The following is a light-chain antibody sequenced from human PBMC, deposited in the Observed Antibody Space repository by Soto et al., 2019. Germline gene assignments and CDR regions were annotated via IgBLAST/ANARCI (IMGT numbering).Light chain of an antibody. J-gene: IGLJ3*02. Sequence: SYALTQPPSVSVAPGQTARITCGGTDIGTKSVHWYHQKPGQAPVLVLFNDSDRPSGIPERFSGSNSGNTATLTISSVEAGDEANYSCQVWDTDSQHVVFGGGTKLTVL. V-gene: IGLV3-21*02. CDR2: NDS. CDR3: QVWDTDSQHVV. CDR1: DIGTKS.